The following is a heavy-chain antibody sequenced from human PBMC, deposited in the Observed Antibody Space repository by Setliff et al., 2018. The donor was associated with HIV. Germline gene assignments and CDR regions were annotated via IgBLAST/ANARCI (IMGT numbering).Heavy chain of an antibody. CDR1: GGSISSSSYY. V-gene: IGHV4-61*05. D-gene: IGHD3-3*01. CDR2: IYYSGST. J-gene: IGHJ5*02. Sequence: PSETLSLTCTVSGGSISSSSYYWGWIRQPPGKGLEWIGYIYYSGSTKYNPSLKSRLTISVDTSKNQFSLQLSSVTAADTAVYYCARGYYNFWSGYVNWFDPWGQGTLVTVSS. CDR3: ARGYYNFWSGYVNWFDP.